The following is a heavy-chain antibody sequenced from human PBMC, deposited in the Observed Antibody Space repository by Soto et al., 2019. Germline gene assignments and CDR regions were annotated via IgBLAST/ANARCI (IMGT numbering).Heavy chain of an antibody. CDR3: ARVGGNEDFDT. CDR1: GASISSVDHY. D-gene: IGHD2-15*01. Sequence: SETLSLTCTVSGASISSVDHYWSWIRQPPGKGLEWIGYIYYSGRADHNPSLKSRVAISIDTSKNRFSLRLSSVTAADTAVYYCARVGGNEDFDTWGQGTLVTVSS. CDR2: IYYSGRA. J-gene: IGHJ4*02. V-gene: IGHV4-30-4*01.